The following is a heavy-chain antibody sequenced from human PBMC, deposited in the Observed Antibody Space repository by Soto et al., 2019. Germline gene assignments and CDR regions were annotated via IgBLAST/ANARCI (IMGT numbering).Heavy chain of an antibody. J-gene: IGHJ4*02. CDR1: GCTCSSYS. CDR2: ISYDGSNK. Sequence: XGALKVSCAASGCTCSSYSMHWVRQAPGKGLEWVAVISYDGSNKYYADSVKGRFTISRDNSKNTLYLQMNSLRAEDTAVYYCAKGIAAAGDYWGQGTVVTVS. D-gene: IGHD6-13*01. V-gene: IGHV3-30*18. CDR3: AKGIAAAGDY.